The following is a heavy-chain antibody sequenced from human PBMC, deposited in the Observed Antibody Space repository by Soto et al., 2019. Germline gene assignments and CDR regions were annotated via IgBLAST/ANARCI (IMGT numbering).Heavy chain of an antibody. D-gene: IGHD2-15*01. CDR3: ALAVVVVSATYWYFDL. CDR2: MNPNSGKA. CDR1: GYTFTSYD. Sequence: QVQLVQSGAEVKKPGASVKVSCKASGYTFTSYDINWVRQAAGQGLEWIGWMNPNSGKAVYAQKFQGRVTMAGNTHISTAYMELSSLRSDDTAVYFCALAVVVVSATYWYFDLWGRGTLVTVSS. J-gene: IGHJ2*01. V-gene: IGHV1-8*01.